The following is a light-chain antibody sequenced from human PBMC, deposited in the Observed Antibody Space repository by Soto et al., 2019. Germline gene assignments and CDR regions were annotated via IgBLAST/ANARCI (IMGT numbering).Light chain of an antibody. V-gene: IGKV3-15*01. CDR3: QQYSKWPLT. CDR2: GAS. CDR1: QTINNN. Sequence: DIMMTQSPATLSMSPGDRATLSCRANQTINNNLAWNQQKPGQAPRLLIYGASTRATGIPDRFSGSGSGTEFTLTISRLQSEDFAVYYCQQYSKWPLTFGQGTRVEIK. J-gene: IGKJ1*01.